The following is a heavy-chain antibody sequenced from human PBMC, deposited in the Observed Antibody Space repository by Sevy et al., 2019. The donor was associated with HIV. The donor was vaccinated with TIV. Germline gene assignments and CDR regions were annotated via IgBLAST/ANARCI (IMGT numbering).Heavy chain of an antibody. V-gene: IGHV3-23*01. CDR1: GFTFSSYA. Sequence: GESLKISCAGSGFTFSSYAMSWVRQAPGKGLEWVSAISGSGGSTYYADSVKGRFTISRDNSKNTLYLQMNSLRAEDTAVYYCAKDDSYYDSSGSLDYWGQGTLVTVSS. D-gene: IGHD3-22*01. J-gene: IGHJ4*02. CDR3: AKDDSYYDSSGSLDY. CDR2: ISGSGGST.